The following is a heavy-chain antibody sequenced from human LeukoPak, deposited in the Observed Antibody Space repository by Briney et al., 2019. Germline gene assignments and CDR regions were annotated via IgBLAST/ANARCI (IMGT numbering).Heavy chain of an antibody. J-gene: IGHJ6*03. CDR2: VYYSGST. CDR1: GGSISSYY. D-gene: IGHD6-13*01. Sequence: SETLSLTCTVSGGSISSYYWSWIRQPPGKGLEWIGYVYYSGSTNYNPSLKSRATISVDTSKNQFSLKLSSVTAADTAVYYCARAVSWTDYYYYMDVWGKGTTVTVSS. CDR3: ARAVSWTDYYYYMDV. V-gene: IGHV4-59*01.